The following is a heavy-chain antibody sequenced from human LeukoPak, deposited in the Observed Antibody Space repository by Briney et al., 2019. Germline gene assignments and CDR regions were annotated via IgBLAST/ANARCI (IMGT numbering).Heavy chain of an antibody. CDR3: ARDRESNWYLYLDA. CDR1: GFTFTNYL. D-gene: IGHD6-13*01. Sequence: HSGGSLRLSCATSGFTFTNYLMSWVRQAPGKGLEWVANIKEDGSAKWYVDSVRGRFTISRDNAKNSLYLQMDSLRAEDTAVYYCARDRESNWYLYLDAWGQGTLVTVSS. J-gene: IGHJ4*02. V-gene: IGHV3-7*01. CDR2: IKEDGSAK.